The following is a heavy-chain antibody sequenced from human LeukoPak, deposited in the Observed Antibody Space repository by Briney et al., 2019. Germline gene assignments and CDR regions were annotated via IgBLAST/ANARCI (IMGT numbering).Heavy chain of an antibody. CDR2: INPNSGDT. D-gene: IGHD1-26*01. Sequence: ASVKVSCKASRYTFTGYYIHRVRLAPGQGLEWMGWINPNSGDTNYAQKFQGRVTMTRDTSISTAYLELSRLRSDDTAVYYCARGRGSYSFDYWGQGTLVTVSS. V-gene: IGHV1-2*02. J-gene: IGHJ4*02. CDR3: ARGRGSYSFDY. CDR1: RYTFTGYY.